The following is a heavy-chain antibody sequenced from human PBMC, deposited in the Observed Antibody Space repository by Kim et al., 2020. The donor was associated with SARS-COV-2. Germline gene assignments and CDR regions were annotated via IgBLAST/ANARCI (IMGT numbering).Heavy chain of an antibody. CDR3: ARGLDYYDSSGYYRGDY. CDR1: GFIVGSNY. CDR2: IYSGGST. J-gene: IGHJ4*02. V-gene: IGHV3-53*01. D-gene: IGHD3-22*01. Sequence: GGSLRLSCAASGFIVGSNYMSWVRQAPGKGLEWVSVIYSGGSTYYADSVKGRFTISRDNSKNTLYLQMNSLRAEDTAVYYCARGLDYYDSSGYYRGDYWGQGTLVTVSS.